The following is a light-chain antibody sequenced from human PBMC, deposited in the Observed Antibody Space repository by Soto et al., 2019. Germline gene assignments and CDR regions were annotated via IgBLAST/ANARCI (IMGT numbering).Light chain of an antibody. V-gene: IGLV2-14*01. CDR1: SSDVGGYNY. CDR3: SSYTSSSTHVV. Sequence: QSVLTQPASVSGSPGQSITISCTGTSSDVGGYNYVSWYQQHPGKAPKLMIYDVSNRPSGVSNRFSGSKSGNTASLTISGLQAEDEGDYYCSSYTSSSTHVVFGGRTQLTVL. J-gene: IGLJ2*01. CDR2: DVS.